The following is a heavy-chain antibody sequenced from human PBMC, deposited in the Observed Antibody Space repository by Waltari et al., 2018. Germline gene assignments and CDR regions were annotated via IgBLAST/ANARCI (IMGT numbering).Heavy chain of an antibody. CDR3: ARVPVAGSPEAYYYYGMDV. D-gene: IGHD6-19*01. V-gene: IGHV3-33*01. J-gene: IGHJ6*02. Sequence: QVQLVESGGGVVQPGRSLRLSCAASGFTFSSYGMHWVRQAPGKGLEWVAVMWYDGSNKYYADSVKGRFTSSRDNSKNTLYLQMNSLRAEDTAVYYCARVPVAGSPEAYYYYGMDVWGQGTTVTVSS. CDR2: MWYDGSNK. CDR1: GFTFSSYG.